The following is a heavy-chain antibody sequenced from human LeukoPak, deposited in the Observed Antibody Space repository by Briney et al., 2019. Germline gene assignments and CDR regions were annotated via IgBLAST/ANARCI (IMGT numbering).Heavy chain of an antibody. Sequence: GGSLRLSCAASGFTFSNAWMSWVRQAPGKGLEWVGRIKSKTDGGTTDYAAPVKGRFTISRDDSKNTLYLQMNSLKTEDTAVYYCTRDRRRGYSGYDPSLGDAFDIWGQGTMVTVSS. CDR2: IKSKTDGGTT. V-gene: IGHV3-15*01. J-gene: IGHJ3*02. CDR3: TRDRRRGYSGYDPSLGDAFDI. D-gene: IGHD5-12*01. CDR1: GFTFSNAW.